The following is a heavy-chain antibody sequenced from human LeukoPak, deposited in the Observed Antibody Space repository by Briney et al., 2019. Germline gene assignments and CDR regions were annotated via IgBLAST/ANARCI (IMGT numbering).Heavy chain of an antibody. Sequence: PGGSLRLSCAASGFSFSTYAMSWVRQIPGKGVEWVSAISGSDPGTYYADSVKGRFTISRVNSRNTLYLQMNRLRVEDTAVYYCAKGSRGSCRGAYCYSFDNWGQGAVVTVSS. D-gene: IGHD2-21*02. J-gene: IGHJ4*02. V-gene: IGHV3-23*01. CDR3: AKGSRGSCRGAYCYSFDN. CDR2: ISGSDPGT. CDR1: GFSFSTYA.